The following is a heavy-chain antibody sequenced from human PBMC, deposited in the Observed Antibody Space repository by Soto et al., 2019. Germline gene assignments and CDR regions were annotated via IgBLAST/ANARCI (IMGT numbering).Heavy chain of an antibody. J-gene: IGHJ5*02. V-gene: IGHV4-34*01. CDR3: ARANSSSRYGNWFDL. D-gene: IGHD6-13*01. Sequence: TSETLSLTCAVYGGSFSGYYWSWIRQPPGKGLEWIGEINHSGSTNYNPSLKSRVTISVDTSKNQFSLKLSSVTAADTAVYYCARANSSSRYGNWFDLLGQGTLVTVFS. CDR2: INHSGST. CDR1: GGSFSGYY.